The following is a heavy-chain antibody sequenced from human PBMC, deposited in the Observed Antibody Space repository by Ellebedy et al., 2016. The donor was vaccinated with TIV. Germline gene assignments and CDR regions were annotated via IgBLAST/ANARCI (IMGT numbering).Heavy chain of an antibody. CDR1: GFTFSSHW. CDR3: VRGGGSFDY. J-gene: IGHJ4*02. CDR2: IKLDGSDK. V-gene: IGHV3-7*03. D-gene: IGHD1-26*01. Sequence: GESLKISXAASGFTFSSHWMSWVRQAPGKGLEWVANIKLDGSDKYYVDSVKGRFTISRDNAENSLYLQMNSLRAEDTVVYYCVRGGGSFDYWGQGTLVTVSS.